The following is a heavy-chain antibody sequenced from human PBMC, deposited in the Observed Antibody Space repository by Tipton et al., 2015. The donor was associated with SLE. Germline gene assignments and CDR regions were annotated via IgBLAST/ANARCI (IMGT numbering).Heavy chain of an antibody. V-gene: IGHV3-21*04. CDR3: ARERIAAAATFDY. J-gene: IGHJ4*02. CDR1: GFTFSSYN. CDR2: ISSSSSYI. D-gene: IGHD6-13*01. Sequence: GSLRLSCVAFGFTFSSYNMNWVRQAPGKGLEWVSSISSSSSYIYYADSVKGRFTISRDNAKNSLYLQMNSLRAEDTAVYYCARERIAAAATFDYWGQGTLVTVSS.